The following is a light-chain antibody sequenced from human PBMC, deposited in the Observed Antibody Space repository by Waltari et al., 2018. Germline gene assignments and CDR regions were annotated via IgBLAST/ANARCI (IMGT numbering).Light chain of an antibody. CDR1: SSDVGRYNL. V-gene: IGLV2-23*02. J-gene: IGLJ2*01. CDR3: CSYAGSSTHVV. CDR2: EVS. Sequence: QSALTQPASVSGSPGQSITISCTGTSSDVGRYNLVSWYQQHPGKAPKLMIYEVSKRPSGVSNRFSGSKSGNTASLTISGLQAEDEADYYCCSYAGSSTHVVFGGGTKLTVL.